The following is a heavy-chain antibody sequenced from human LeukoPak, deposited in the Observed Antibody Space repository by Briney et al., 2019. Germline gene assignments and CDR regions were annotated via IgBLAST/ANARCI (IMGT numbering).Heavy chain of an antibody. CDR3: AREVRYYYGT. D-gene: IGHD3-10*01. CDR2: ISSDGSRK. V-gene: IGHV3-30*04. Sequence: GGSLRFSCAASGFSFGSFAMHWVRQAPGKGLEWVAVISSDGSRKYYADSVKGRFTVSRDNSKNTLYLQMNSLGAEDTAVYYCAREVRYYYGTWGQGTLVSVSS. CDR1: GFSFGSFA. J-gene: IGHJ5*02.